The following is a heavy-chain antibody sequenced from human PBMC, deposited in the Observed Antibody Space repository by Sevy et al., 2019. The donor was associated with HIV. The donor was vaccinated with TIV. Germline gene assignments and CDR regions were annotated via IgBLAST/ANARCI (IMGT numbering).Heavy chain of an antibody. CDR3: TKHIGATRGSWFDP. CDR1: GITFSSYA. J-gene: IGHJ5*02. D-gene: IGHD6-25*01. Sequence: GGSLRLSCAASGITFSSYAMSWVRQAPGKGLDWVSIISGSGGMTYYADSVKGRFNISRDNSKNTLDLHMSSLRAEDTAVYYCTKHIGATRGSWFDPWGQGTLVTVSS. V-gene: IGHV3-23*01. CDR2: ISGSGGMT.